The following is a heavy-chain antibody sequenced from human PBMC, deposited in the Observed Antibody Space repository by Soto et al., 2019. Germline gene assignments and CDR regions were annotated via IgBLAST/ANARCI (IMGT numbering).Heavy chain of an antibody. CDR2: IYPGDSDT. Sequence: PGESLKISCKGSGYSFSSYWIGWVRQLPGKGLEWMGIIYPGDSDTTYSPSFQGQVTISADKSISTAYLQWSSLMASDTAMYYCARSFAAIWSGYRPPRLGMDVCGQETTVTVSS. D-gene: IGHD3-3*01. J-gene: IGHJ6*02. CDR1: GYSFSSYW. CDR3: ARSFAAIWSGYRPPRLGMDV. V-gene: IGHV5-51*01.